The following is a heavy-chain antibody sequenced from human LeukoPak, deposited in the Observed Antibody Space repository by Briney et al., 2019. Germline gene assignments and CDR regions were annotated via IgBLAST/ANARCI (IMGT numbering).Heavy chain of an antibody. CDR1: GYTFTSYG. Sequence: GASVKVSCKASGYTFTSYGISWVRQAPGQGLEWMGWISACNGNTNYAQKLQGRVTMTTDTSTSTAYMELRSLRSDDTAVYYCARAVSLCSSSWYSDYWGQGTLVTVSS. CDR3: ARAVSLCSSSWYSDY. V-gene: IGHV1-18*01. D-gene: IGHD6-13*01. CDR2: ISACNGNT. J-gene: IGHJ4*02.